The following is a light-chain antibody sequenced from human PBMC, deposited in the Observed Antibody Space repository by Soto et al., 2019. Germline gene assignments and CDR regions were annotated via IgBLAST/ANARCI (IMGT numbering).Light chain of an antibody. V-gene: IGKV1-39*01. J-gene: IGKJ3*01. Sequence: DIQMTQSPSSLSASVGDSVTITCRASQSISTYLNWYQQRPRKAPKLLIYAASSLQSGLPSRFSGGVSSAAFPLPLSGLQPEDFATYYCQQSYSTFTFGPGTKVDLK. CDR3: QQSYSTFT. CDR2: AAS. CDR1: QSISTY.